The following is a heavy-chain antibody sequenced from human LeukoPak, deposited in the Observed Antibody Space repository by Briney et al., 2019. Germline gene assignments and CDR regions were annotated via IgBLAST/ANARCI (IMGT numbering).Heavy chain of an antibody. D-gene: IGHD3-10*01. J-gene: IGHJ6*04. CDR3: ARLARLTLIRGVTGYHSLDV. CDR2: IHYSGST. V-gene: IGHV4-59*11. Sequence: SETLSLTCIVSGDSINNLYWSWIRQPPEGGLEYIGYIHYSGSTNYNPSLKSRLTISLDTSKRQFSMKLSSVTAADTAVYYCARLARLTLIRGVTGYHSLDVWGKGTKVTVSS. CDR1: GDSINNLY.